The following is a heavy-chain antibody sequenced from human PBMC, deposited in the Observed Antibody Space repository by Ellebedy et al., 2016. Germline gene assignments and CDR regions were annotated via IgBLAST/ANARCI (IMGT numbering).Heavy chain of an antibody. CDR2: ISAYNGNT. Sequence: ASVKVSCKASGYTFTSYGISWVRQAPGQGLKWMGWISAYNGNTDSAQKFQGRVTMTTDTSTSTVYMELRSLRSDDTAVYYCARSRVVAVPTIFDYWGQGTLVTVSS. CDR1: GYTFTSYG. J-gene: IGHJ4*02. V-gene: IGHV1-18*01. D-gene: IGHD2-2*01. CDR3: ARSRVVAVPTIFDY.